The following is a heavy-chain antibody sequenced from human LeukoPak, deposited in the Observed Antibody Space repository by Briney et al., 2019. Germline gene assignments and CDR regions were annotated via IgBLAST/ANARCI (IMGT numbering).Heavy chain of an antibody. CDR2: IYYSGST. CDR3: ARGDFCSKSNCYLRPMDV. Sequence: SETLSLTCAVSGYSISSGYYWGWIRQPPGKGLEWIGYIYYSGSTTYNPSLKSRVTMSVDTAKNQFSLKVRSVTAADTAVYYCARGDFCSKSNCYLRPMDVWGKGTTVTVSS. D-gene: IGHD3-3*01. V-gene: IGHV4-38-2*01. CDR1: GYSISSGYY. J-gene: IGHJ6*03.